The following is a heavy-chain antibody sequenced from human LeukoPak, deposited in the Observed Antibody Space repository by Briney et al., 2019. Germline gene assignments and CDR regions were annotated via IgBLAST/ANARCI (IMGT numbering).Heavy chain of an antibody. Sequence: QPGGSLRLSCAASGFTFSSYSMSWVRQAPGKGLEWVSYISSSGRTIYYADSVKGRFTISRDNAKNSLYLQMNSLRAEDTAVYYCARDRGDYYFDYWGQGTLVTVCS. V-gene: IGHV3-48*01. D-gene: IGHD3-10*01. CDR1: GFTFSSYS. CDR3: ARDRGDYYFDY. J-gene: IGHJ4*02. CDR2: ISSSGRTI.